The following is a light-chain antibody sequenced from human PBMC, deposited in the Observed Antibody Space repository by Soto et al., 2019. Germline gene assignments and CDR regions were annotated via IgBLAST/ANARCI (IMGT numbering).Light chain of an antibody. V-gene: IGKV3-20*01. J-gene: IGKJ1*01. CDR1: QTVRNNY. CDR3: QQYGSSPRT. Sequence: EFVLTQSPGTLSLSPGERATLSCRASQTVRNNYLAWYQQKPGQAPRLLIYDASSRATGIPDRFSGSVSGTDFTLTISRLEPEDFAVYYCQQYGSSPRTFGQGTKVDIK. CDR2: DAS.